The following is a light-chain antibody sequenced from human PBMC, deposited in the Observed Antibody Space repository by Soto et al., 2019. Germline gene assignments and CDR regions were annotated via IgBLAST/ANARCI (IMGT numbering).Light chain of an antibody. J-gene: IGLJ3*02. V-gene: IGLV1-51*02. CDR2: EDS. CDR3: GTWDSSLSVGV. Sequence: QSVLTQPPSVSAAPGQKVTISCSRSSSNIANNYVSWYQQLPGTAPKLLIFEDSKRPSGIPDRFSGSKSGTSATLGITGLQTGDEADYYCGTWDSSLSVGVFGGGTKLTVL. CDR1: SSNIANNY.